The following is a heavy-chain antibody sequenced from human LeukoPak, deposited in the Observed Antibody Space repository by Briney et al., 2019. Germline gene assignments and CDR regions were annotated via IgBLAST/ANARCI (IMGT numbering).Heavy chain of an antibody. CDR3: ARERGRGRDSPWFDY. D-gene: IGHD3-16*01. J-gene: IGHJ4*02. V-gene: IGHV3-53*01. CDR2: IYSGGST. Sequence: GGSLRLSCAASGFTVSGDFMSWVRQAPGKGLEWVSVIYSGGSTYYADSVKGRFTISRDNSKNTLYLQMYGLRAEDTAIYYCARERGRGRDSPWFDYWGQGTLVTVSS. CDR1: GFTVSGDF.